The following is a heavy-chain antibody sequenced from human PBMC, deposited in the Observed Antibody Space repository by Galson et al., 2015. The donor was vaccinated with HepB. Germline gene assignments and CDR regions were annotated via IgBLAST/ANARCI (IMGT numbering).Heavy chain of an antibody. Sequence: SCKASGYTFTGYYIHWVRQAPGQGLECMAWINPNSGSTNYAQNFEGRVTVSRDTSVTTAYMEVSSLTSDDTAVYYCARELTGRWLPGVFGAWSQGTVVTVSS. J-gene: IGHJ4*02. CDR3: ARELTGRWLPGVFGA. V-gene: IGHV1-2*02. D-gene: IGHD6-19*01. CDR1: GYTFTGYY. CDR2: INPNSGST.